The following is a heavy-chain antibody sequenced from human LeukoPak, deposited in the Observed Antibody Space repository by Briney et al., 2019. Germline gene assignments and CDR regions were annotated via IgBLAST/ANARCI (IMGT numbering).Heavy chain of an antibody. Sequence: KSSETLSLTCAVSGGSISSSNWWSWVRQPPGKGLEWIGEIYHSGSTNYNPSLKSRVTISVDKSKNQFSLKLSSVTAADTAVYYCASTDRSIAVGGWFDPWGQGTLVTVSS. CDR1: GGSISSSNW. D-gene: IGHD6-19*01. CDR2: IYHSGST. V-gene: IGHV4-4*02. J-gene: IGHJ5*02. CDR3: ASTDRSIAVGGWFDP.